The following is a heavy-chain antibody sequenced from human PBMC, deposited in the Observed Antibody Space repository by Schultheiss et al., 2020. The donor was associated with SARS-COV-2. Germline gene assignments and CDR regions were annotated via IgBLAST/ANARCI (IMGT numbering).Heavy chain of an antibody. J-gene: IGHJ4*02. CDR3: ARRQWDY. D-gene: IGHD6-19*01. CDR1: GYTFTSYY. Sequence: GESLKISCKASGYTFTSYYMHWVRQAPGQGLEWMGIIKPSGGSTSYAQKFQGRVTMTRDTSTSTVYMELSSLRSEDTAVYYCARRQWDYWGQGTLVTVSS. CDR2: IKPSGGST. V-gene: IGHV1-46*01.